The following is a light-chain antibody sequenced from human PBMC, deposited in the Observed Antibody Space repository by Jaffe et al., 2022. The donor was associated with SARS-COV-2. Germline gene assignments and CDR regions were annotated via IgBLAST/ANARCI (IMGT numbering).Light chain of an antibody. J-gene: IGKJ1*01. CDR2: GTY. CDR1: QSIGGS. V-gene: IGKV3-15*01. CDR3: QQYYKWPLT. Sequence: EIVMTQSPATLSASPGETTTLSCRVDQSIGGSLAWYQQKAGQAPRLLIYGTYTRATGVPARVSGAKSGTNFTLTISSLQPEDFAIYYCQQYYKWPLTFGQGTKVDIK.